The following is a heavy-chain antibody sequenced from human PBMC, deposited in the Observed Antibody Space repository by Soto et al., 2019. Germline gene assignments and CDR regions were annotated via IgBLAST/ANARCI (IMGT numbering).Heavy chain of an antibody. Sequence: PGESLKISCEASGYRFSDYWIAWVRQMPGKSLEWMGIFYPGDSDTRYSPSFQGQVTISADKSISTTYLMWNSVKASDTAIYYCARLGVARGGEAFDVWGQGTKVTVSS. CDR3: ARLGVARGGEAFDV. D-gene: IGHD1-26*01. CDR2: FYPGDSDT. CDR1: GYRFSDYW. J-gene: IGHJ3*01. V-gene: IGHV5-51*01.